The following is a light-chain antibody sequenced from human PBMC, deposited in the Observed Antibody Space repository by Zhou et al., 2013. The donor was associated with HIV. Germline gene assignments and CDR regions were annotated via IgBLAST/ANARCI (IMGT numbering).Light chain of an antibody. CDR1: QSLNGD. V-gene: IGKV3-20*01. CDR2: GTS. J-gene: IGKJ4*01. Sequence: EIVMTQSPATLSVFPGERATLSCRASQSLNGDLAWYQQKHGQPPRLLIYGTSNRASGTPDRFDGSGSGADFTLTIKRLEPEDLAVYFCQTYGGSPPFTFGGGTQVQVK. CDR3: QTYGGSPPFT.